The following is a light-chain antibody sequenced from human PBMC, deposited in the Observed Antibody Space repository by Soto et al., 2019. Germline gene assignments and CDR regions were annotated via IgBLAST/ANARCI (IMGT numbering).Light chain of an antibody. CDR2: QAS. CDR3: QLYNSYWGP. Sequence: QISQSPSSVSASVGDRVTITCRASQSISTWLAWYQQKPGKAPKLLIYQASTLESGVPSRFSGSGSGTEFTLTITSLQPDDFATFYCQLYNSYWGPFAQGTKLDIK. CDR1: QSISTW. J-gene: IGKJ1*01. V-gene: IGKV1-5*03.